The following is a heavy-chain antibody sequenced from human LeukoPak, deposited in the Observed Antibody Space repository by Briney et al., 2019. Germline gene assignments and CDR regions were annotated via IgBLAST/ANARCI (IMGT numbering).Heavy chain of an antibody. D-gene: IGHD3-22*01. V-gene: IGHV3-30*02. CDR1: GFTFSSYG. CDR3: ARGRVRFYY. Sequence: GGPLTLSCAASGFTFSSYGMHWVRHAPGKGLEWVAFIWYDGSNKYYADSVKGRFTISRDNSKNTLYLQMNSLRAEDTGVYFCARGRVRFYYWGEGKLVTVSS. CDR2: IWYDGSNK. J-gene: IGHJ4*02.